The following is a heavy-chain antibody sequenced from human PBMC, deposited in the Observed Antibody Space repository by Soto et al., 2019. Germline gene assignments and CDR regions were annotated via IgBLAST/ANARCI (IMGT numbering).Heavy chain of an antibody. D-gene: IGHD5-18*01. CDR1: GGSFSGYY. J-gene: IGHJ4*02. V-gene: IGHV4-34*01. CDR3: ARVADTAMDTN. CDR2: INHSGST. Sequence: KSSETLSLTCAVYGGSFSGYYWSWIRQPPGKGLEWIGEINHSGSTNYNPSLKSRVTISVDTSKNQFSLKLSSVTAADTAVYYCARVADTAMDTNWGQGTLVTVSS.